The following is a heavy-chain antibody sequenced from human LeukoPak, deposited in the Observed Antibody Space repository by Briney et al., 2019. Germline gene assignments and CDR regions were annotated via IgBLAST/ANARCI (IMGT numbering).Heavy chain of an antibody. D-gene: IGHD6-13*01. CDR1: GFSLSTSGVG. CDR2: NDRNDDK. CDR3: AHGYSSSWYGGYYYYGMDV. J-gene: IGHJ6*02. V-gene: IGHV2-5*01. Sequence: SGPTLVHPTQTLTLTCTFSGFSLSTSGVGVGWIRQPPGKALEWLALNDRNDDKRYSPSLKSSLTITKDTSKNQVVLTMTNMDPVDTATYYCAHGYSSSWYGGYYYYGMDVWGQGTTVTVSS.